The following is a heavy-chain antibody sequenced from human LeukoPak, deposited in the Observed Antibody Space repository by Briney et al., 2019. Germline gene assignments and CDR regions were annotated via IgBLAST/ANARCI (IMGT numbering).Heavy chain of an antibody. V-gene: IGHV3-9*01. CDR2: ISWNSGSI. CDR3: AKAFGSVTMDAFDI. D-gene: IGHD4-17*01. Sequence: GGSLRLSWAAAGFTFDDYAMHWVRQAPGKGLEWVSCISWNSGSIGYADSVKGRFTISRDNAKNSLYLQMNSLRAEDTALYYCAKAFGSVTMDAFDIWGQGTMVTVSS. J-gene: IGHJ3*02. CDR1: GFTFDDYA.